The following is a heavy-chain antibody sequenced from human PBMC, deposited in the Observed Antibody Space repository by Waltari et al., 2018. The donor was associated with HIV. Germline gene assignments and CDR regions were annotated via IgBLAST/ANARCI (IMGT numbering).Heavy chain of an antibody. CDR3: ATHSLQGGASRWHDPDY. Sequence: EVQLVESGGGLVQPGGSLRLSCAASGFTFSSYSMNWVRQAPGKGLEWVSYISSSSGTIYYADSVKGRFTISRDNAKNSLYLQMNSLRDEDTAVYYCATHSLQGGASRWHDPDYWGQGTLVTVSS. D-gene: IGHD6-13*01. CDR2: ISSSSGTI. V-gene: IGHV3-48*02. J-gene: IGHJ4*02. CDR1: GFTFSSYS.